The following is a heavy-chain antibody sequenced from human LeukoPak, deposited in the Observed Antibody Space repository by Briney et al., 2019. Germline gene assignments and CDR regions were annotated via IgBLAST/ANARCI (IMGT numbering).Heavy chain of an antibody. J-gene: IGHJ4*02. Sequence: GGSLRLSCAASGFTVSSNFLNWVRQAPGKGLEWVSVLYSGGTTFYADSVRGRFTISRDNSTNTLYLQMNSLRAEDTAVYYCASPSPGGAAAGLFDYWGQGTLVTVSS. D-gene: IGHD6-13*01. CDR2: LYSGGTT. CDR3: ASPSPGGAAAGLFDY. V-gene: IGHV3-53*05. CDR1: GFTVSSNF.